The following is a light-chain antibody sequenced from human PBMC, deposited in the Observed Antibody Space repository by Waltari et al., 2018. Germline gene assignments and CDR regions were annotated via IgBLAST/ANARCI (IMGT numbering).Light chain of an antibody. CDR3: VAWDDSLSATV. V-gene: IGLV1-47*01. J-gene: IGLJ3*02. CDR2: RND. Sequence: QSVLTQPPSASGTPGQRVTIYCSGRSSTIGSNYVSWYQHLPGTAPKLLIYRNDQRPSGVPDRFSGSKSGTSASLAISELRSEDEADYYCVAWDDSLSATVFGGGTKLTVL. CDR1: SSTIGSNY.